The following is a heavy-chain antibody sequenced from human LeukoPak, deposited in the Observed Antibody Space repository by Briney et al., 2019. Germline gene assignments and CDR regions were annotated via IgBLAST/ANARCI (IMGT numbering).Heavy chain of an antibody. J-gene: IGHJ6*02. CDR1: GFTFSSYS. CDR3: ASPRSGWFGELLDYYYGMDV. V-gene: IGHV3-21*01. Sequence: GGSLRLSCAASGFTFSSYSMNWVRQAPGKGLEWVSSISSSSSYIYYADSVKGRFTISRDNSKNTLYLQMNSLRAEDTAVYYCASPRSGWFGELLDYYYGMDVWGQGTTVTVSS. D-gene: IGHD3-10*01. CDR2: ISSSSSYI.